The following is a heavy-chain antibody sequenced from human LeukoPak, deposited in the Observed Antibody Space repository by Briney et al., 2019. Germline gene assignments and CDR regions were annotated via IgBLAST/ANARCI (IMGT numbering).Heavy chain of an antibody. D-gene: IGHD5-18*01. V-gene: IGHV3-21*01. CDR3: ARGDTAMGYGGYYFDY. CDR1: GFTFSSHS. CDR2: ISSSSSYI. J-gene: IGHJ4*02. Sequence: GGSLRLSCAASGFTFSSHSMNWVRQAPGKGLEWVSSISSSSSYIYYADSVKGRFTISRDNAKNSLYLQMNSLRAEDTAVYYCARGDTAMGYGGYYFDYWGQGTLVTVSS.